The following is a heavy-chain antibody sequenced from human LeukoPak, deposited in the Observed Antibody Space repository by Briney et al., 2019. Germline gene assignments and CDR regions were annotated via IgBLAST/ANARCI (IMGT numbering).Heavy chain of an antibody. Sequence: SETLSLTCTVSGGSISSYYWSWIRQPAGKGLEWIGRIYTSGSTNYNPSLKSRVTMSVDTSENQFSLKLSSVTAADTAVYYCARDRTYYDFWSGYYSAGVQNWFDPWGQGTLVTVSS. J-gene: IGHJ5*02. CDR3: ARDRTYYDFWSGYYSAGVQNWFDP. D-gene: IGHD3-3*01. CDR2: IYTSGST. V-gene: IGHV4-4*07. CDR1: GGSISSYY.